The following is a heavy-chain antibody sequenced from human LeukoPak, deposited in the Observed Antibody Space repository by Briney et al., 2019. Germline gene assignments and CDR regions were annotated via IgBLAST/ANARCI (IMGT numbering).Heavy chain of an antibody. CDR1: GLTVSSNS. J-gene: IGHJ4*02. D-gene: IGHD6-19*01. CDR3: AKDPDPIAVANRYDY. V-gene: IGHV3-53*01. Sequence: PGGSLRLSCAASGLTVSSNSMSWVRQAPGKGLEWVSFIYSGGSTYYADSVKGRFTISRDNSKNTLYLQMNSLRAEDTAVYYCAKDPDPIAVANRYDYWGQGTLVTVSS. CDR2: IYSGGST.